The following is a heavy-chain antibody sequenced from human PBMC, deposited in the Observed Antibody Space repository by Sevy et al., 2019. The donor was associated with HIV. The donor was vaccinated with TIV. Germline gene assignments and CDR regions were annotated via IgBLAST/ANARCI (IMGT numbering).Heavy chain of an antibody. J-gene: IGHJ6*03. CDR1: GFSFDSYG. CDR2: ISGSGTRT. V-gene: IGHV3-23*01. CDR3: GKGGGGHYDPDEIGYYFYYYNMDV. Sequence: GGSLRLSCAVSGFSFDSYGMTWVRQAPGKGLEWVSGISGSGTRTYYADSVKGRFIISRDNSKNTLYLQMNSLRSEDTAIYYCGKGGGGHYDPDEIGYYFYYYNMDVWGKGTTVNVSS. D-gene: IGHD3-22*01.